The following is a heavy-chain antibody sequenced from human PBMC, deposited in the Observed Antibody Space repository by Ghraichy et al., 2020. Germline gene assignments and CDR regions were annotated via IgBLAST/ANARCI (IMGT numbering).Heavy chain of an antibody. D-gene: IGHD2-2*01. CDR2: IDPNNGAT. Sequence: ASVKVSCKASGYTFTAYYMHWVRRAPGQGLEWMGWIDPNNGATKYAQKFQGRVTLTRDTSISTAYMDLSSLKSDDTALYYCTRGRSVGSADHLLPFNSWGQGTLVTVSS. V-gene: IGHV1-2*02. CDR3: TRGRSVGSADHLLPFNS. J-gene: IGHJ4*02. CDR1: GYTFTAYY.